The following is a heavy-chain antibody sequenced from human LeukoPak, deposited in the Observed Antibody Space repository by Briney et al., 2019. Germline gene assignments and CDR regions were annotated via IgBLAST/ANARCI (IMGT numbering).Heavy chain of an antibody. CDR3: AREGGLGYCSSTSRRCYGMDV. CDR2: ISSSGSTI. J-gene: IGHJ6*02. V-gene: IGHV3-11*01. D-gene: IGHD2-2*01. Sequence: GGSLRLSCAASGFTFSDYYMSWIRQAPGKGLEWVSYISSSGSTIYYADSVKGRFTISRDNAKNSLYLQMNSLRAEDTAVYYCAREGGLGYCSSTSRRCYGMDVWGQGTTVTVSS. CDR1: GFTFSDYY.